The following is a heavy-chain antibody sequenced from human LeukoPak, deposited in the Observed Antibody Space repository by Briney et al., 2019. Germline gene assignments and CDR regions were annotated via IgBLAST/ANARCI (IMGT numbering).Heavy chain of an antibody. CDR1: GITVSSNY. D-gene: IGHD5-18*01. Sequence: PGGSLRLSCAVSGITVSSNYISWVRQAPVKGLEWVSVVYSGGSTYYAASVKGRFTISRDTSKNTLHLQMNNLRAEDTAVYYCAIIHSYGHAWGQGTLVTVSS. V-gene: IGHV3-66*01. CDR3: AIIHSYGHA. J-gene: IGHJ5*02. CDR2: VYSGGST.